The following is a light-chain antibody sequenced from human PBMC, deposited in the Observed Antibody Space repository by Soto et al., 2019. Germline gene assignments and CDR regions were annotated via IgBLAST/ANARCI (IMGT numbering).Light chain of an antibody. V-gene: IGKV3-15*01. CDR2: GAS. Sequence: EIVMTQSPASLSVSPGERATLSCRASQSVDNSLAWYQQKPGQAPRLLIYGASTRATGIPARFIGSGSGTEFTLTISSLQSEDFAVYYCQQYNNWPPWTFGQGTKVDIK. CDR1: QSVDNS. J-gene: IGKJ1*01. CDR3: QQYNNWPPWT.